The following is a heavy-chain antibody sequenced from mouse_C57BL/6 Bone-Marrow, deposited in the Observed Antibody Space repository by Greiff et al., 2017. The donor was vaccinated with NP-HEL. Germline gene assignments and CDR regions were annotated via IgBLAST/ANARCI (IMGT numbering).Heavy chain of an antibody. V-gene: IGHV1-15*01. CDR1: GYTFTDYE. CDR2: IDPETGGT. J-gene: IGHJ3*01. CDR3: TRPPLTF. Sequence: QVQLKESGAELVRPGASVTLSCKASGYTFTDYEMHWVKQTPVHGLEWIGAIDPETGGTAYNQKFKGKAILTADKSSSTAYMELRSLTSEDSAVYYCTRPPLTFWGQVTLVTVSA.